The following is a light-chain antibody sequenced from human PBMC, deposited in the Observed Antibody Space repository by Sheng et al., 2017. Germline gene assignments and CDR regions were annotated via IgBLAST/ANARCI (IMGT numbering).Light chain of an antibody. CDR2: GAS. V-gene: IGKV3-15*01. J-gene: IGKJ1*01. CDR1: QSVSS. Sequence: ETVMTQSPATLSVSPGERAALSCRASQSVSSLAWYQQKPGQAPRLLIFGASSRGTGIPARFSGSGSGTDFTLTISRLEPEDFAVYFCQQYFNSPWTFGQGTRVEVK. CDR3: QQYFNSPWT.